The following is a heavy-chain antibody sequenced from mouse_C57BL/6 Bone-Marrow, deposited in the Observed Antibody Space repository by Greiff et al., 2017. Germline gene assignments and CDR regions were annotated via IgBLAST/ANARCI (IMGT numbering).Heavy chain of an antibody. V-gene: IGHV1-64*01. D-gene: IGHD2-3*01. Sequence: QVQLQQPGAELVKPGASVKLSCKASGYTFTSYWMHWVKQRPGQGLEWIGMIHPNSGSTNYNEKFKSKATLTVDKSSSTAYMQLSSLTSEDYAVYYCARRLLLYFDYWGQGTTLTVSA. J-gene: IGHJ2*01. CDR2: IHPNSGST. CDR3: ARRLLLYFDY. CDR1: GYTFTSYW.